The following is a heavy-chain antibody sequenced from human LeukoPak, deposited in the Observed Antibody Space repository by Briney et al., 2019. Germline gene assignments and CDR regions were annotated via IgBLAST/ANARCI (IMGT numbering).Heavy chain of an antibody. CDR1: GFTFKNYA. J-gene: IGHJ5*02. CDR3: AKGSDYGDASNWFDP. CDR2: ISWNSGSI. Sequence: GGSLRLSCAASGFTFKNYAMSWVRQAPGKGLEWVSGISWNSGSIGYADSVKGRFTISRDNAKNSLYLQMNGLRAEDTALYYCAKGSDYGDASNWFDPWGQGTLVTVSS. V-gene: IGHV3-9*01. D-gene: IGHD4-17*01.